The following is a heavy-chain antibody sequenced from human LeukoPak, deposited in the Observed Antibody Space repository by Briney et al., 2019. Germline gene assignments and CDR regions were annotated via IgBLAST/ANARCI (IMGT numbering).Heavy chain of an antibody. D-gene: IGHD3-10*01. J-gene: IGHJ4*02. CDR1: GFTFSSYA. Sequence: GGSLRLSCAASGFTFSSYAMHWVRQAPGKGLEYVSAISSNGGSTYYANSVKGRFTISRDNSKNTLYLQMGSLRAEDMAVYYCARGRRGVSSYFDYWGQGTPVTVSS. CDR2: ISSNGGST. V-gene: IGHV3-64*01. CDR3: ARGRRGVSSYFDY.